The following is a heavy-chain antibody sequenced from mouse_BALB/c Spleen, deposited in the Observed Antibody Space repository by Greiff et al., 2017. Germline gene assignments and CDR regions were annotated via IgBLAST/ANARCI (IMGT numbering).Heavy chain of an antibody. D-gene: IGHD1-1*01. V-gene: IGHV1S137*01. CDR3: ARKEDGSIYAMDY. J-gene: IGHJ4*01. Sequence: QVQLQQPGAELVKPGASVKMSCKGSGYTFTDYAMHWVKQSHAKSLEWIGVISTYYGDASYNQKFKGKATMTVDKSSSTAYMELARLTSEDSAIYYCARKEDGSIYAMDYWGQGTSVTVSS. CDR2: ISTYYGDA. CDR1: GYTFTDYA.